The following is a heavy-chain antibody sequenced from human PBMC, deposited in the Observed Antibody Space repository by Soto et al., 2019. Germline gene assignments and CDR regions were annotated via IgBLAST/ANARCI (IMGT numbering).Heavy chain of an antibody. J-gene: IGHJ6*02. V-gene: IGHV3-15*01. CDR3: TTALWFGVDYYYYYYGMDV. Sequence: GGSLRLSCAASGFTFSNAWMSWVRQAPGKWLEWVGRIKSKTDGGTTDYAAPVKGRFTISRDDSKNTLYLQMNSLKTEDTAVYYCTTALWFGVDYYYYYYGMDVWGQGXTVTVYS. D-gene: IGHD3-10*01. CDR1: GFTFSNAW. CDR2: IKSKTDGGTT.